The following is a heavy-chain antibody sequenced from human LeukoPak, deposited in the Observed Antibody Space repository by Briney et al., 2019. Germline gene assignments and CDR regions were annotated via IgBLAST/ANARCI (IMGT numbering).Heavy chain of an antibody. Sequence: GGSLRLSCAASGFTFSSYAMHWVRQAPGKGLEWVAVISYDGSNKYYADSVKGRFTISRDNAKNSLYLQMNSLRAEDTAVYYCARAPEAVAGTTRYFDLWGRGTLVTVSS. V-gene: IGHV3-30-3*01. D-gene: IGHD6-19*01. CDR2: ISYDGSNK. J-gene: IGHJ2*01. CDR3: ARAPEAVAGTTRYFDL. CDR1: GFTFSSYA.